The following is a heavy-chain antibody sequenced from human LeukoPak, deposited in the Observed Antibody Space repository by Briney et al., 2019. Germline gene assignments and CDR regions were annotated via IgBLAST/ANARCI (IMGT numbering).Heavy chain of an antibody. D-gene: IGHD3-10*01. V-gene: IGHV4-30-2*03. CDR3: ARLFYYGSADY. CDR2: IYHSGST. CDR1: GGSISSGGYS. Sequence: TSETLSLTCAVSGGSISSGGYSWSWIRQPPGKGLEWIGYIYHSGSTYYNPSLKSRVTISVDTSKNQFSLKLSSVTAADTAVYYCARLFYYGSADYWGQGTLVTVSS. J-gene: IGHJ4*02.